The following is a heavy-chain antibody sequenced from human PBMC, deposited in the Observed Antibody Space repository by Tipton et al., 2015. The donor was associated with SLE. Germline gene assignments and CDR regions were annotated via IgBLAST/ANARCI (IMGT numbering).Heavy chain of an antibody. D-gene: IGHD5-12*01. V-gene: IGHV3-15*01. CDR1: GFTFSNAW. Sequence: SLRLSCAASGFTFSNAWMSWVRQAPGKGLERVGRIKSKTDGGTTDYAAPVKGRFTISRDDSKNTLYLQMNSLKTEDTAAYYCTTAANSGYDCDYWGQGTLVTVSS. CDR3: TTAANSGYDCDY. J-gene: IGHJ4*02. CDR2: IKSKTDGGTT.